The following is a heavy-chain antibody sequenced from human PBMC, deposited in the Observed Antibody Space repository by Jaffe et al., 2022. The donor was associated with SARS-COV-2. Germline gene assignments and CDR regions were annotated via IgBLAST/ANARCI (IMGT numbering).Heavy chain of an antibody. J-gene: IGHJ2*01. D-gene: IGHD6-13*01. CDR2: IYYSGST. Sequence: QVQLQESGPGLVKPSETLSLTCTVSGGSISSYYWSWIRQPPGKGLEWIGYIYYSGSTNYNPSLKSRVTISVDTSKNQFSLKLSSVTAADTAVYYCARSIAAAGQYWYFDLWGRGTLVTVSS. CDR1: GGSISSYY. V-gene: IGHV4-59*01. CDR3: ARSIAAAGQYWYFDL.